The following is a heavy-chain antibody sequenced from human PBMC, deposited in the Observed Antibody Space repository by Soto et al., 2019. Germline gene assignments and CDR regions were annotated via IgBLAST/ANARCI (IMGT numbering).Heavy chain of an antibody. Sequence: QVHLQESGPGLVKPSETLSLTCTVSGGSVSSDNYYWTWIRQPPGKGLEWIGHIYHSGSTNYNPSLTSRVTISVDTSKTRFSLQVTSVTAADTAIYYCARAYYDSWSGYFDYWGQGTLVTVSS. CDR3: ARAYYDSWSGYFDY. CDR1: GGSVSSDNYY. J-gene: IGHJ4*02. CDR2: IYHSGST. D-gene: IGHD3-3*01. V-gene: IGHV4-61*01.